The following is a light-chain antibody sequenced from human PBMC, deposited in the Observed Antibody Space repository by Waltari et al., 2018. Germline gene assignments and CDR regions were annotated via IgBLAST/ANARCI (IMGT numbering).Light chain of an antibody. CDR2: GVS. CDR1: SSAVGGYTS. J-gene: IGLJ3*02. Sequence: QSALTQPPSASGSPGQSVTISCPGTSSAVGGYTSVSWYQQHPGKAPKLMIYGVSKRPSGVPDRFSGSKSGNTASLTVSGLQAEDEADYYCSSYAGSNNWVFGGGTKLTVL. CDR3: SSYAGSNNWV. V-gene: IGLV2-8*01.